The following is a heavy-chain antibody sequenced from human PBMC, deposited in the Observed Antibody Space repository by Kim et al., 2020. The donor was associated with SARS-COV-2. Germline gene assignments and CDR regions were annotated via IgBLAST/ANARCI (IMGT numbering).Heavy chain of an antibody. CDR3: GKDLVPGGLNV. V-gene: IGHV3-9*01. CDR2: I. D-gene: IGHD2-8*02. J-gene: IGHJ6*02. Sequence: IDYADSVKGRFTISRDFAKNSLYLQMNSLRVDDTALYYCGKDLVPGGLNVWGQGTTVTVSS.